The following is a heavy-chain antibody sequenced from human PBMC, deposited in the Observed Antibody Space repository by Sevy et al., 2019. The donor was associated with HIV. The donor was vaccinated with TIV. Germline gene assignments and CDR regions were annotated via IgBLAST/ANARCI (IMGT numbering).Heavy chain of an antibody. CDR2: ISGSGGST. CDR3: AKFLRKNDRSGYYLPSDYYYGMDV. J-gene: IGHJ6*02. Sequence: GGSLRLSCAASGFTFSSYAMSWVRQAPGKGLEWVSAISGSGGSTYYADSGKDRFTISRDNSKNALYLQMNSLRAEDTAVYYCAKFLRKNDRSGYYLPSDYYYGMDVWGQGTTVTVSS. D-gene: IGHD3-22*01. V-gene: IGHV3-23*01. CDR1: GFTFSSYA.